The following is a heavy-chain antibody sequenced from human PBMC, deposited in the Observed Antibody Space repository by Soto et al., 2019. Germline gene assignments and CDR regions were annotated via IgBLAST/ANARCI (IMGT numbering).Heavy chain of an antibody. V-gene: IGHV3-23*01. J-gene: IGHJ4*02. CDR2: VSGSGGGT. CDR1: GFTFNTYG. CDR3: ARIGPYCGGDCYPDFDF. Sequence: EVQLLESGGGVVQPGGSLTLSCAASGFTFNTYGMTWVRQAPGKGLEWVSTVSGSGGGTYYADSVKGRFTISRVNSKNTMYLQMSNLRAEDTAVYFCARIGPYCGGDCYPDFDFWGLGTPVTVSS. D-gene: IGHD2-21*02.